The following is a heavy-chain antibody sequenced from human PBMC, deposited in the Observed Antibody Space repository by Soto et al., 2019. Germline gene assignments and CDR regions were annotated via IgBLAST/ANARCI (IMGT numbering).Heavy chain of an antibody. V-gene: IGHV4-38-2*02. CDR1: CYGIITSSY. CDR3: TREWGPSYYYDGSGFNPDS. Sequence: SETLSLTCVVSCYGIITSSYWGWVRQAPGKGLEWIGAINHRGNSYYNSSLKSRVTMSVDTSRNQFSLSLTSVTAADTAIYYCTREWGPSYYYDGSGFNPDSWGQGTLVTVS. CDR2: INHRGNS. J-gene: IGHJ4*02. D-gene: IGHD3-22*01.